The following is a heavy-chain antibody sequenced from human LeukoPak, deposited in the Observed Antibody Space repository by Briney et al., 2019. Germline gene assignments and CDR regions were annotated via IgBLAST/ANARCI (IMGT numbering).Heavy chain of an antibody. CDR2: INPNSGGT. Sequence: ASVKVSCKASGYTFTGYYMHWVRQAPGQGLEWMGWINPNSGGTNYAQKFQGRVTMTRDTSISTAYMELSRLRSDDTDVYYCARASHCSPPTCLDYWGQGTLVTVSS. CDR3: ARASHCSPPTCLDY. J-gene: IGHJ4*02. CDR1: GYTFTGYY. V-gene: IGHV1-2*02. D-gene: IGHD2-21*02.